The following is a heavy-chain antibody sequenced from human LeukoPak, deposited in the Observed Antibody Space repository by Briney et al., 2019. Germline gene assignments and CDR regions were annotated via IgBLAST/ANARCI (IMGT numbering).Heavy chain of an antibody. V-gene: IGHV1-2*02. CDR3: ARDLNYYDSSGYYPD. J-gene: IGHJ4*02. CDR2: INPNSGGT. Sequence: ASVKVSCKASGYTFTGYYMHWVRQAPGQGLEWMGCINPNSGGTNYAQKFQGRVTMTRDTSISTAYMELSSLRSDDTAVYYCARDLNYYDSSGYYPDWGQETLVTVSS. D-gene: IGHD3-22*01. CDR1: GYTFTGYY.